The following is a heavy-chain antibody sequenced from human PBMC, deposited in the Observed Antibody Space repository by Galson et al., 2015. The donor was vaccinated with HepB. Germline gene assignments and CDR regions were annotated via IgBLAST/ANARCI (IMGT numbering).Heavy chain of an antibody. Sequence: SLRVCCAASGFAFISHSMNWVRQAPGKGLEWVSYISSGGTRYYADSVQGRFAFPRDNGKKSMYLHMNSLRAEDTAVYFCARNPPSYDYYNMDVWGQGTTVTVSS. J-gene: IGHJ6*02. CDR1: GFAFISHS. CDR2: ISSGGTR. CDR3: ARNPPSYDYYNMDV. V-gene: IGHV3-48*01.